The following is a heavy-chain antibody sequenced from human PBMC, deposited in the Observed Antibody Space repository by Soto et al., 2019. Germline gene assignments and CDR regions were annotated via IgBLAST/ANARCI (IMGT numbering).Heavy chain of an antibody. CDR3: ARSSWIEMDFDY. Sequence: SETLSLTCTVSGGSISSGDYYWSWIRQPPGKGLEWIGYIYYSGSTYYNPSLKSRVTISVDTSKNQFSLKLSSVTAADTAVYYCARSSWIEMDFDYWGQGTLVTVSS. D-gene: IGHD5-12*01. V-gene: IGHV4-30-4*01. J-gene: IGHJ4*02. CDR1: GGSISSGDYY. CDR2: IYYSGST.